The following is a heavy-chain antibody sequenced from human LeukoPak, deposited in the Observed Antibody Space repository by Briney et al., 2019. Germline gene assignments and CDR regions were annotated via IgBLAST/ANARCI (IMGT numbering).Heavy chain of an antibody. CDR1: GFTVSSNY. J-gene: IGHJ4*02. CDR3: ARAGSGLLPFDY. CDR2: IYSGGST. D-gene: IGHD3-10*01. Sequence: GGSLRLSRAASGFTVSSNYMSWVSQAPGKGLEWGSVIYSGGSTYHADSVKGRFTISRDNSKNTLYLQMNSLRAEDTAVYYCARAGSGLLPFDYWGQGTLVTVSS. V-gene: IGHV3-53*01.